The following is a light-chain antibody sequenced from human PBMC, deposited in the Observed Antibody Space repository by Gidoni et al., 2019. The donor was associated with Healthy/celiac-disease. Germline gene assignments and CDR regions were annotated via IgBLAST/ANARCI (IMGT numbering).Light chain of an antibody. J-gene: IGLJ2*01. CDR2: EVN. CDR3: HSYDSTNVV. Sequence: NFMLTQPHSVSESPGKTVTISCTGSSGSIASNYVQWYQQRPASAPITVIYEVNQRPSGVPDRFSGSIDSSSNSASLTISGLKTEDEAEYCCHSYDSTNVVFGGGTKLTVL. V-gene: IGLV6-57*02. CDR1: SGSIASNY.